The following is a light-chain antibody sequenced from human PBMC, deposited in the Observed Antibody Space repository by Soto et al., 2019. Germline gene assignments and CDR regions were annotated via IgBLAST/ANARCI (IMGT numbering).Light chain of an antibody. V-gene: IGLV2-14*01. CDR1: SSDVGGDNY. Sequence: QSVLTHLASVSGSPGQSITISCPGTSSDVGGDNYVSWYQQHPGKAPKLIIYEVSYRPSGVSNRFSGSKSDNTASLTISGLQAEDEADYYCSSDRSTNSWVFGGGTKVTVL. J-gene: IGLJ3*02. CDR2: EVS. CDR3: SSDRSTNSWV.